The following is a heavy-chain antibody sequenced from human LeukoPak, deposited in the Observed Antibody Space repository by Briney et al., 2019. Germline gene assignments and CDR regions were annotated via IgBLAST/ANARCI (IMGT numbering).Heavy chain of an antibody. CDR2: ITAYNGNR. CDR1: GYTFSNYG. CDR3: ARDNDKVVDH. J-gene: IGHJ4*01. Sequence: ASVKVSCKTSGYTFSNYGISWVRQAPGQGLEWMGWITAYNGNRLYAQRFQGRITFTTDTSTSTSYMELRSLEYDDTAIYYCARDNDKVVDHWGQGTLVTVSS. V-gene: IGHV1-18*01. D-gene: IGHD1-1*01.